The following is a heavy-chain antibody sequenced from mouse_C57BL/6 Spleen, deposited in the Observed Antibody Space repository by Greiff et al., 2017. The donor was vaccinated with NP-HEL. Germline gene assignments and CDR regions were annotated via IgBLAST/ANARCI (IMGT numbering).Heavy chain of an antibody. CDR1: GFTFSDAW. V-gene: IGHV6-6*01. CDR2: IRNKANNHAT. Sequence: DVKLVESGGGLVQPGGSMKLSCAASGFTFSDAWMDWVRQSPEKGLEWVAEIRNKANNHATYYAESVKGRFTISRDDSKSSVYLQMNSLRAEDTGIYYCRTGYYDYVGVYFDYWGQGTTLTVSS. D-gene: IGHD2-4*01. J-gene: IGHJ2*01. CDR3: RTGYYDYVGVYFDY.